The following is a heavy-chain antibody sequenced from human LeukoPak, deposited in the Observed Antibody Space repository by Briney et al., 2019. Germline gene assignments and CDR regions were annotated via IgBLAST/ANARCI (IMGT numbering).Heavy chain of an antibody. V-gene: IGHV4-4*02. D-gene: IGHD6-19*01. J-gene: IGHJ4*02. CDR1: GDSISSSQW. Sequence: SETLSLTCAVSGDSISSSQWWSWVRQPPGKGLEWIGEIYHSGSTNYNPSLKSRVTISVDKSKNQFSLKLSSVTAADTAVYYCARDDGYSSGWYGYWGQGTLVTVSS. CDR3: ARDDGYSSGWYGY. CDR2: IYHSGST.